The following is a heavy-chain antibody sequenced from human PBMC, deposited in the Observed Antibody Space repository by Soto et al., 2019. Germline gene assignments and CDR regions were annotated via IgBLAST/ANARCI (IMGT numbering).Heavy chain of an antibody. CDR3: ARYNAASGTYYFDF. Sequence: SETLSLTCTVSGGSISSSSFHWGWIRQPPGKGLEWIGSIYYSGSTYYSPSLKSRVTISVDTSKNQFSLKLSSVTAADTAVYYCARYNAASGTYYFDFWGQGALVT. D-gene: IGHD6-13*01. V-gene: IGHV4-39*07. CDR1: GGSISSSSFH. J-gene: IGHJ4*02. CDR2: IYYSGST.